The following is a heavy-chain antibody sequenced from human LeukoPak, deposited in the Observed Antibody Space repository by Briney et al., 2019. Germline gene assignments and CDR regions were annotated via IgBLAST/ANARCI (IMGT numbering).Heavy chain of an antibody. J-gene: IGHJ6*03. CDR2: INHGGVT. CDR1: GGSFSGHY. CDR3: ARGRNWQTFYHYYMDV. D-gene: IGHD1-14*01. Sequence: PSETLSLTRGVSGGSFSGHYWTWLRQTPGKGLEWMGEINHGGVTNYNPSLKSRVSISIDTSTNEISLNMSSVTAADTGIYYCARGRNWQTFYHYYMDVWGKGATVTVS. V-gene: IGHV4-34*01.